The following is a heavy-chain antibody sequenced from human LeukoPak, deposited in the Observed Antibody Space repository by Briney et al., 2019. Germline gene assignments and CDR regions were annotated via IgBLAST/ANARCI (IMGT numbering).Heavy chain of an antibody. Sequence: GGSLRLSCAASGFTFNSYSMNWVRQAPGKGLGWVSYISDSSSTIYYADSVKGRFTISRDNAKNSLYLQMSSLRAEDTAVYYCARDRIEQQRTLGRSTNYYYYYYMDVWGRGTTVTVSS. CDR3: ARDRIEQQRTLGRSTNYYYYYYMDV. CDR1: GFTFNSYS. D-gene: IGHD6-13*01. CDR2: ISDSSSTI. V-gene: IGHV3-48*01. J-gene: IGHJ6*03.